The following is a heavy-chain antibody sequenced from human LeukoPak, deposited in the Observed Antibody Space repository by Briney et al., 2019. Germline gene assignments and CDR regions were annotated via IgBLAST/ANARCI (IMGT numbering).Heavy chain of an antibody. V-gene: IGHV3-23*01. CDR2: ISGSGTTT. Sequence: GGSLRLSCAASGFTFKNYAINWVRQAPGKGLEWVSRISGSGTTTGYADSVKGRFTVSRDNSKNTVYLQMTSLRAEDTAIYYCAKDSDISAFFDYWGQGTPVTASS. CDR1: GFTFKNYA. D-gene: IGHD2-15*01. J-gene: IGHJ4*02. CDR3: AKDSDISAFFDY.